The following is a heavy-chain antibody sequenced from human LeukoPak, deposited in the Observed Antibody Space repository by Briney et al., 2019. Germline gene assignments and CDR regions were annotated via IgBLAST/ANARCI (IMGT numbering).Heavy chain of an antibody. V-gene: IGHV4-4*07. Sequence: PSETLSLTCTVSGGSISSYYWSWIRQPARKGLEWIGRIYTSGSTNYNPSLKSRVTMSVDTSKNQFSLKLSSVTAADPAVYYCAGLRSAAGIRWFDPWGQGTLVTVSS. J-gene: IGHJ5*02. CDR3: AGLRSAAGIRWFDP. CDR2: IYTSGST. CDR1: GGSISSYY. D-gene: IGHD6-13*01.